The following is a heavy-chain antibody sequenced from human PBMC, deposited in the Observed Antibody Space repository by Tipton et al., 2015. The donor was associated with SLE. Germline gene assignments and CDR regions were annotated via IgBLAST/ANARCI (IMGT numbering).Heavy chain of an antibody. Sequence: TLSLTCTVSGGSISSYYWSWIRQPPGKGLEWIGYIYYSGSTNYNPSLKSRVTISVDTSKNQFSLKLSSVTAADTAVYYCARVSPWYYYDSSGYSYFGYWGQGTLVTVSS. CDR1: GGSISSYY. J-gene: IGHJ4*02. CDR3: ARVSPWYYYDSSGYSYFGY. CDR2: IYYSGST. D-gene: IGHD3-22*01. V-gene: IGHV4-59*08.